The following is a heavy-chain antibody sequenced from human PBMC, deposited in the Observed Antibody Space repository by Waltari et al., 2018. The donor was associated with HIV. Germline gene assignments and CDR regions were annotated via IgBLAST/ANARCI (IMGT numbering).Heavy chain of an antibody. CDR3: ARDHIVATVFDY. D-gene: IGHD5-12*01. V-gene: IGHV3-11*05. J-gene: IGHJ4*02. Sequence: QVQLVESGGGLVKPGGSLRLSCSGFGFPCSDYYMSWISQAPGKGLEWVSYISSSSSYTNYADSVKGRFTISRDNAKNSLYLQMNSLRAEDTAVYYCARDHIVATVFDYWGQGTLVTVSS. CDR1: GFPCSDYY. CDR2: ISSSSSYT.